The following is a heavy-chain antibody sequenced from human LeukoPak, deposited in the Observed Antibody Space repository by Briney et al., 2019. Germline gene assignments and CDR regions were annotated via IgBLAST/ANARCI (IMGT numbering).Heavy chain of an antibody. CDR1: GGSVSSGSYY. CDR3: ASHLYDFWSGSPYYFDY. J-gene: IGHJ4*02. Sequence: SETLSLTCTVSGGSVSSGSYYWSWIRQPPGKGLEWIGYIYYSGSTNYNPSLKSRVTISVDTSKNQFSLKLSSVTAADTAVYYCASHLYDFWSGSPYYFDYWGQGTLVTVSS. V-gene: IGHV4-61*01. CDR2: IYYSGST. D-gene: IGHD3-3*01.